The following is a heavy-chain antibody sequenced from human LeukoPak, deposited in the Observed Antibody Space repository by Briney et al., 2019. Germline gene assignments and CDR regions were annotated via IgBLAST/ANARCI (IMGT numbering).Heavy chain of an antibody. CDR2: ISSSSSYI. Sequence: GGSLRLSCAASGFTFSSYWMSWVRQAPGKGLEWVSSISSSSSYIYYADSVKGRFTISRDNAKNSLYLQMNSLRAEDTAVYYCASLYYYDSSGYYYFDYWGQGTLVTVSS. CDR1: GFTFSSYW. J-gene: IGHJ4*02. V-gene: IGHV3-21*01. D-gene: IGHD3-22*01. CDR3: ASLYYYDSSGYYYFDY.